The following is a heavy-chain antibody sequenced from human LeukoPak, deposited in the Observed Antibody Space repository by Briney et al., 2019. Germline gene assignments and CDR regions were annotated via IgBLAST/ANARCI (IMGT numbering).Heavy chain of an antibody. J-gene: IGHJ5*02. Sequence: SGPTLVNPTQTLTLTCTFSGFSLSTSGVGVGWTRQPPGKALEWLALIYWDDDKRYSPSLKSRLTITKDTSKNQVVLTMTNMDPVDTATYYCAHRRQNYYDSHNWFDPWGQGTLVTVSS. CDR1: GFSLSTSGVG. V-gene: IGHV2-5*02. CDR3: AHRRQNYYDSHNWFDP. CDR2: IYWDDDK. D-gene: IGHD3-22*01.